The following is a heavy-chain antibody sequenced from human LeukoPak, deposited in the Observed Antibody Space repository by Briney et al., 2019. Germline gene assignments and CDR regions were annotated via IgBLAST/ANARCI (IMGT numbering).Heavy chain of an antibody. Sequence: GASVKLSCKASGYTFTNYYIHWVRQAPGQGLEWMGIINPSGGSTSYAQKFQGRVTLTRDTSTSTFYMEVSSLGSEDTAEYYCARKDYCNGGACYSGFDYWGQGTLVTVSS. CDR1: GYTFTNYY. D-gene: IGHD2-21*02. V-gene: IGHV1-46*01. CDR2: INPSGGST. CDR3: ARKDYCNGGACYSGFDY. J-gene: IGHJ4*02.